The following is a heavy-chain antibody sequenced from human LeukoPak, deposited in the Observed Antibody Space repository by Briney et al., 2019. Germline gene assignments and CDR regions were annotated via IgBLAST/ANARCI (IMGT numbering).Heavy chain of an antibody. V-gene: IGHV1-18*04. J-gene: IGHJ4*02. CDR2: ISAYNGYT. D-gene: IGHD3-16*01. CDR3: ARDNDSRDPPHFDY. Sequence: ASVKVSCKASGYTFTGYYMHWVRQAPGQGLEWMGWISAYNGYTNYAQKFRGRVTITADKSTRTAYMELSSLRSEDTAVYYCARDNDSRDPPHFDYWGQGTLVTVSS. CDR1: GYTFTGYY.